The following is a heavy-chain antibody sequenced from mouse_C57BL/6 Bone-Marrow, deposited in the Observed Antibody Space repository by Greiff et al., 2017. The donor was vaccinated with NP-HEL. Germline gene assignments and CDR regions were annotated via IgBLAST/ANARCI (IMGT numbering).Heavy chain of an antibody. CDR3: ARSMVLRSYYYAMDY. V-gene: IGHV1-54*01. J-gene: IGHJ4*01. Sequence: QVQLQQSGAELVRPGTSVKVSCKASGYAFTNYLIEWVKQRPGQGLEWIGVINPGSGGTNYNEKLKGKATLTADKSSSTAYMQLSSLTSEDSAVEFCARSMVLRSYYYAMDYWGQGTSVTVSS. D-gene: IGHD1-1*01. CDR2: INPGSGGT. CDR1: GYAFTNYL.